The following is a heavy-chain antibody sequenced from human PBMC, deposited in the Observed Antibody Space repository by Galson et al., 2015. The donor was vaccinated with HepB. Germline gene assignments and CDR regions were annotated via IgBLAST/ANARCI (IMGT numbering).Heavy chain of an antibody. D-gene: IGHD5-18*01. Sequence: SLRLSCAASGFTFSNAWMSWVRQAPGKGLEWVGRIKSKTDGGTTDYAAPVKGRFTISRDDSKNTLYLQMNSLKTEDTAVYYCTTPLRYTAMAQSYRDDAFDIWGQGTMVTVSS. CDR3: TTPLRYTAMAQSYRDDAFDI. CDR2: IKSKTDGGTT. CDR1: GFTFSNAW. J-gene: IGHJ3*02. V-gene: IGHV3-15*01.